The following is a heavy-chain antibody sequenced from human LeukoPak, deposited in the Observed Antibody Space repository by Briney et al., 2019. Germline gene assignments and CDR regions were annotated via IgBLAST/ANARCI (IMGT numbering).Heavy chain of an antibody. D-gene: IGHD2-2*03. V-gene: IGHV7-4-1*02. CDR2: INTNTGNP. CDR3: ARDVDIVVVPAAHYYYYGMDV. Sequence: ASVKGSCKASGYTFTSYYMHWVRQAPGQGLEWMGWINTNTGNPTYAQGFTGRFVFSLDTSVSTAYLQISSLKAEDTAVYYCARDVDIVVVPAAHYYYYGMDVWGQGTTVTVSS. CDR1: GYTFTSYY. J-gene: IGHJ6*02.